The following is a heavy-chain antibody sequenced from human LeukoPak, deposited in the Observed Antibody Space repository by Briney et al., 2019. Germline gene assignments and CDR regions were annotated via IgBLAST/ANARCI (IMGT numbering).Heavy chain of an antibody. CDR3: ARGDSGYDSDAFDI. Sequence: GRSLRLSCAASGFTFSSYGMHWVRQAPGKGLEWVAVIWYDGSNKYYADSVKGRFTISRDNSKNTLYLQMNSLRAEDTAVYYCARGDSGYDSDAFDIWGQGTMVTVSS. V-gene: IGHV3-33*01. CDR2: IWYDGSNK. J-gene: IGHJ3*02. CDR1: GFTFSSYG. D-gene: IGHD5-12*01.